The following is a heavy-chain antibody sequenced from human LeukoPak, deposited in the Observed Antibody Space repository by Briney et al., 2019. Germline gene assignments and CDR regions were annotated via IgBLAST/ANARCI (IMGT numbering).Heavy chain of an antibody. D-gene: IGHD5-18*01. CDR3: ARGLQEYTYGFDY. J-gene: IGHJ4*02. Sequence: GGSLRLSCAASGFTFSSYAMTWVRQAPGKGLEWVSAISGSGGTTYYADSVKGWFTTSRDNSKNPLYLQMNSLSADDTAVYYCARGLQEYTYGFDYWGQGTLVTVSS. V-gene: IGHV3-23*01. CDR2: ISGSGGTT. CDR1: GFTFSSYA.